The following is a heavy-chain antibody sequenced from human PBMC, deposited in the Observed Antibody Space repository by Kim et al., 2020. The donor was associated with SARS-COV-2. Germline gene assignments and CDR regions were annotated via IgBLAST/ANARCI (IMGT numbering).Heavy chain of an antibody. J-gene: IGHJ1*01. CDR2: IYYSGST. Sequence: SETLSLTCTVSGGSISSYYWSWIRQPPGKGLERIGYIYYSGSTNSNPSLKSRVTISVDTSKNQFSLKLSSVTAADTAVYYCARGGRSWYTAELQHCGQGNLVTVAS. CDR1: GGSISSYY. V-gene: IGHV4-59*01. D-gene: IGHD6-13*01. CDR3: ARGGRSWYTAELQH.